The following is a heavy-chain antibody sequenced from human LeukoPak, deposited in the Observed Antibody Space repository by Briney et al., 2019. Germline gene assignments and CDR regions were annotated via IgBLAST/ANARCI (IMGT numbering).Heavy chain of an antibody. J-gene: IGHJ6*03. V-gene: IGHV1-2*02. Sequence: ASVKVSFKASGYTFTGYYMHWERQAPGQGLEWMGWINPNSGGTNYAQKFQGRVTMTRDTSISTAYMELSRLRSDDTAVYYCARGPAIYYYYYYYMDVWGKGTTVTVSS. CDR3: ARGPAIYYYYYYYMDV. D-gene: IGHD3-3*02. CDR1: GYTFTGYY. CDR2: INPNSGGT.